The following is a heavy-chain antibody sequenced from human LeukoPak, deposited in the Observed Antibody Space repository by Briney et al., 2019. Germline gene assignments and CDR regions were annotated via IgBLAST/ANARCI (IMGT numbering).Heavy chain of an antibody. CDR3: ARGQSRDGYNYQDY. CDR1: GGTFSSYA. V-gene: IGHV1-69*13. J-gene: IGHJ4*02. D-gene: IGHD5-24*01. CDR2: IIPILGTA. Sequence: SVKVSCKASGGTFSSYAISWVRQAPGQGLEWMGGIIPILGTANYAQKFQGRVTITADESTSTAYMELSSLRSEDTAVYYCARGQSRDGYNYQDYWGQGTLVTVSS.